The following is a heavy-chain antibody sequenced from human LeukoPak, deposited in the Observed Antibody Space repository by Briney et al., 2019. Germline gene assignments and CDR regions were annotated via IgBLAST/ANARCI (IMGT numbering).Heavy chain of an antibody. CDR1: GGSFSGYY. CDR2: INHSGST. J-gene: IGHJ5*02. Sequence: SETLSLTCAVYGGSFSGYYWSWIRQPPGKGLEWIGEINHSGSTNYNPSPKSRVTISVDTSKNPFSLKLSSVTAADTAVYYCARSMRTMIVVVMRGNWFDPWGQGTLVTVSS. CDR3: ARSMRTMIVVVMRGNWFDP. V-gene: IGHV4-34*01. D-gene: IGHD3-22*01.